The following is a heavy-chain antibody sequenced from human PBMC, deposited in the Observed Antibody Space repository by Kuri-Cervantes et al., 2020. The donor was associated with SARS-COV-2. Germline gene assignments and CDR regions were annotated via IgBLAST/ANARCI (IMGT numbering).Heavy chain of an antibody. CDR2: IKYDGSGR. J-gene: IGHJ6*03. Sequence: GESLKISCEASGFTSENHWMSWVRQAPGKGLEWVASIKYDGSGRYYGDSVLGRLTISRDNAKKLVYLQMNSLSADDTAVYYCAREGRTVSGVVTTYHYYMAVWGKGTMVTVSS. CDR3: AREGRTVSGVVTTYHYYMAV. D-gene: IGHD3-3*01. V-gene: IGHV3-7*01. CDR1: GFTSENHW.